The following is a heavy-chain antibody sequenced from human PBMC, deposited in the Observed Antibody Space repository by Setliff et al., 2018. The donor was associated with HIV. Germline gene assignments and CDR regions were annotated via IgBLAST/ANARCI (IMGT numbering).Heavy chain of an antibody. J-gene: IGHJ4*02. CDR2: ISSSGTTI. CDR3: ARDGLEGDMAGRQRTYAFGY. Sequence: GGSLRLSCAASGFTFSSYRMNWVRQAPGKGLEWLSYISSSGTTIRYADSVKGRLTISRDNAQKSLYLQMNSLRAEDTAVYYCARDGLEGDMAGRQRTYAFGYWGQGTLVTVSS. CDR1: GFTFSSYR. D-gene: IGHD2-15*01. V-gene: IGHV3-48*01.